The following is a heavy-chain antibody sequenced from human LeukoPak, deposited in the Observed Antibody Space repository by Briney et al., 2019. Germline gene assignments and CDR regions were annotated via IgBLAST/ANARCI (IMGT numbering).Heavy chain of an antibody. CDR1: GFTFSSYA. J-gene: IGHJ4*02. CDR3: AKDGDGYHN. Sequence: PGGSLRLSCAASGFTFSSYAMSWVRQAPGKGLEWVANIKEDGSAQYYADSAKGRFTISRDNTKNSLYLQMNSLTAEDTAMYYCAKDGDGYHNWGQGALVTVSS. V-gene: IGHV3-7*01. CDR2: IKEDGSAQ. D-gene: IGHD3-9*01.